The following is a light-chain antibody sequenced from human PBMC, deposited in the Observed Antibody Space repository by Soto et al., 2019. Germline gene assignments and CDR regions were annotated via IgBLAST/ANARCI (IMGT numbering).Light chain of an antibody. V-gene: IGKV1-39*01. CDR1: QSISTF. CDR2: AAS. CDR3: QQSYNTPPIT. J-gene: IGKJ5*01. Sequence: DIQMTQSPSSLSASVGDRVTITCRASQSISTFVNWYQQKPGKAPKLLIFAASNLQSGVPSRFSGGGSGTDFTRTITTLQPEDFATYYCQQSYNTPPITFGQGTRLEIK.